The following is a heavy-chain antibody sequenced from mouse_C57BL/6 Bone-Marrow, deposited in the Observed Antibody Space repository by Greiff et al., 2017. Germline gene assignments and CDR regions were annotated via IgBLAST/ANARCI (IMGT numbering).Heavy chain of an antibody. CDR3: AGFAY. CDR2: IYPGSGNT. CDR1: GYTFTDYY. Sequence: VKLQESGAELVRPGASVKLSCKASGYTFTDYYINWVKQRPGQGLEWIARIYPGSGNTYYNEKFKGKATLTAEKSSSTAYMQLSSLTSEDSAVYFCAGFAYWGQGTLVTVSA. V-gene: IGHV1-76*01. J-gene: IGHJ3*01.